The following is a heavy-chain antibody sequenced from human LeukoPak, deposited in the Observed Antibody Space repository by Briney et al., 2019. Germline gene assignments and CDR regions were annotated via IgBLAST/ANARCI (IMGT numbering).Heavy chain of an antibody. CDR1: GGSISSYY. Sequence: PSETLSLTCTVSGGSISSYYWNWIRQPPGKGLEWIGYIHYSGSTYYHPSLKNRVTISLDTSKTKLSLRLSSVTAADTAVYFCARGSPSTPDSWGQGTLVTVSS. D-gene: IGHD2-15*01. CDR2: IHYSGST. V-gene: IGHV4-59*01. CDR3: ARGSPSTPDS. J-gene: IGHJ4*02.